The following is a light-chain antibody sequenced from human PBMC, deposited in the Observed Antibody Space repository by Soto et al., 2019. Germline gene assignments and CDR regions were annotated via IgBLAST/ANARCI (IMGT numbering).Light chain of an antibody. J-gene: IGKJ1*01. V-gene: IGKV1-8*01. Sequence: AIRSTPSPSPLSASTGDKVTITCRASQGISSYLAWYQQKPGKAPKLLIYDVSSLQSGVPSRFSGSGSGTDFTLTISSLQPEDFATYYCQQSYSTPWTFGQGTKVDIK. CDR3: QQSYSTPWT. CDR1: QGISSY. CDR2: DVS.